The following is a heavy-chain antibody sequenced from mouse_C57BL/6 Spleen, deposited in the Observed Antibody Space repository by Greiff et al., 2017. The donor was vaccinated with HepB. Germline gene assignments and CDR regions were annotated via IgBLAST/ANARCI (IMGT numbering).Heavy chain of an antibody. CDR1: GYSFTGYY. V-gene: IGHV1-42*01. Sequence: VQLKQSGPELVKPGASVKISCKASGYSFTGYYMNWVKQSPEKSLEWIGEINPSTGGTTYNQKFKAKATLTVDKSSSTAYMQLKSLTSEDSAVYYCARRLGQGDYYAMDYWGQGTSVTVSS. CDR3: ARRLGQGDYYAMDY. J-gene: IGHJ4*01. D-gene: IGHD3-3*01. CDR2: INPSTGGT.